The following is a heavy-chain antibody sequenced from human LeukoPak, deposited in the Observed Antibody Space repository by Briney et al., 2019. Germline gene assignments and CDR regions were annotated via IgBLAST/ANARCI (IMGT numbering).Heavy chain of an antibody. CDR1: GYTFTSYG. V-gene: IGHV1-69*04. Sequence: GASVKVSCKASGYTFTSYGISWVRQAPGQGLEWMGRIIPILGIANYAQKFQGRVTITADKSTSTAYVELSSLRSEDTAVYYCARETDDYNDYWGQGTLVTVSS. J-gene: IGHJ4*02. CDR3: ARETDDYNDY. CDR2: IIPILGIA.